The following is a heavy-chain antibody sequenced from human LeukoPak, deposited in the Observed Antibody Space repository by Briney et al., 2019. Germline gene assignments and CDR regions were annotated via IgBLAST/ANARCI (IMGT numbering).Heavy chain of an antibody. Sequence: PGGSLRLSCAASGFTVSSNYMSWVRQAPGKGLEWVSVIYSGGSTYYADSVKGRFTISRDNSKNTLYLQMNSLRAEDTAVYYCARERSYYDSSGYYGDYWGQGTLVTVSS. J-gene: IGHJ4*02. CDR2: IYSGGST. CDR3: ARERSYYDSSGYYGDY. CDR1: GFTVSSNY. D-gene: IGHD3-22*01. V-gene: IGHV3-66*01.